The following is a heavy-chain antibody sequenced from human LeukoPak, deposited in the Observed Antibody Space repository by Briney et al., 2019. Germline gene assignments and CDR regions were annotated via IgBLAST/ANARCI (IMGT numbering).Heavy chain of an antibody. CDR1: GFTFSSND. D-gene: IGHD5-24*01. CDR2: VSSDGSNK. V-gene: IGHV3-30*09. CDR3: ARNYLGLT. J-gene: IGHJ5*02. Sequence: PGRSLRLSCAASGFTFSSNDMHWVRQTPGAGLEWVAAVSSDGSNKYYADSVKGRFAISRDNSKNTLYLQMNSPRAEDTAVFYCARNYLGLTWGQGTLVTVSS.